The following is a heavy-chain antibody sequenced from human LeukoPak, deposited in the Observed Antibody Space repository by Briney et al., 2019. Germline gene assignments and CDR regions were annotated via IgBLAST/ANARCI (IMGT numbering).Heavy chain of an antibody. Sequence: ASVKVSCKASGYTFTSYYMHWVRQAPGQGLEWMGIINPSGGSTSYAQKFQGRVTTTRDTSTSTVYMELSSLRSEDTAVYYCAGEAPQKRYGIDYWGQGTLVTVSS. D-gene: IGHD1-20*01. CDR1: GYTFTSYY. V-gene: IGHV1-46*01. J-gene: IGHJ4*02. CDR3: AGEAPQKRYGIDY. CDR2: INPSGGST.